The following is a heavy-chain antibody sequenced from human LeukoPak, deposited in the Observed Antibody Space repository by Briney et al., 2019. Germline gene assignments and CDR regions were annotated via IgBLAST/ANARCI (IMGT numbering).Heavy chain of an antibody. CDR1: GFTFSSYW. J-gene: IGHJ3*02. V-gene: IGHV3-7*01. CDR2: IKQDGSEK. Sequence: GGSLRLSCAASGFTFSSYWMSWVRQAPGKGLEWVANIKQDGSEKYYVESAKGRFTISRDNAKNSLYLQMNSLRAEDTAVYYCASCPFNFQSEHDAFDIWGQGTMVTVSS. CDR3: ASCPFNFQSEHDAFDI. D-gene: IGHD1-20*01.